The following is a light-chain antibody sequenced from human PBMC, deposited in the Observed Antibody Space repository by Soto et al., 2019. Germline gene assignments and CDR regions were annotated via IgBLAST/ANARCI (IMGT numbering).Light chain of an antibody. Sequence: QSVLTQPASVSGSPGQSITISCTGTSSDVGVYNYVSWYQQHPGKAPKLMIYEVSNRPSGVSNRFSASKSGNTASLTISGLQAEDEADYYCSSYTSSSTHVFGPGTKVTV. V-gene: IGLV2-14*01. CDR3: SSYTSSSTHV. J-gene: IGLJ1*01. CDR2: EVS. CDR1: SSDVGVYNY.